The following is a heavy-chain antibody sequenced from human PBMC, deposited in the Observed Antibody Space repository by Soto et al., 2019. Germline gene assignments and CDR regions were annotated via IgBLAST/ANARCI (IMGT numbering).Heavy chain of an antibody. CDR1: GYTFTSYG. CDR2: ISAYNGNT. Sequence: ASVKLSCKASGYTFTSYGISWVRQAPGQGLEWMGWISAYNGNTNYAQKLQGRVTMTTDTSTSTAYMELRSLRSDDTAVYYCARDISADIVLMVYASVVFDYWGQGTLVTVSS. CDR3: ARDISADIVLMVYASVVFDY. V-gene: IGHV1-18*04. J-gene: IGHJ4*02. D-gene: IGHD2-8*01.